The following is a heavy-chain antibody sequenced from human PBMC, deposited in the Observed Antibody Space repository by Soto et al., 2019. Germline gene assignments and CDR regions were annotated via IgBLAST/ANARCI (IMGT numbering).Heavy chain of an antibody. V-gene: IGHV1-69*13. J-gene: IGHJ4*02. CDR1: GGTISSYA. D-gene: IGHD5-12*01. CDR3: ARDRRGYSGPGGGRFDY. Sequence: SVKVSCKASGGTISSYAMRWVRQYHGQGLEWMGGIIPIFGTANYAQKFQGRVTITADESTSTAYMELSSPRSEDTAVYYCARDRRGYSGPGGGRFDYWGQGTLVTSPQ. CDR2: IIPIFGTA.